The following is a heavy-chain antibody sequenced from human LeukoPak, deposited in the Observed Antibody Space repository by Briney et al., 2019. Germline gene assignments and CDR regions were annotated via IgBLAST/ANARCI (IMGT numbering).Heavy chain of an antibody. CDR1: GYTFTSYG. Sequence: ASVKVSCKASGYTFTSYGINWVRQAPGQGLEWMGWMSAYNGSTNYAQKLQGRVTMTTDTSTSTAYMELRSLRSDDTAVYYCARAPEGRFLEWLPADYWYFDLWGRGTLVTVSS. J-gene: IGHJ2*01. D-gene: IGHD3-3*01. V-gene: IGHV1-18*01. CDR3: ARAPEGRFLEWLPADYWYFDL. CDR2: MSAYNGST.